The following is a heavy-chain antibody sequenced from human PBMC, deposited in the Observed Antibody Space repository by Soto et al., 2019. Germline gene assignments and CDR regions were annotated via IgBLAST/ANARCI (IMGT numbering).Heavy chain of an antibody. V-gene: IGHV3-21*01. CDR2: ISSSSSYI. CDR3: ARELSGSYYYYGMDV. CDR1: GFTFSSYS. Sequence: EVQLVESGGGLVKPGGSLRLSCAASGFTFSSYSMNWVRQAPGKGLEWVSSISSSSSYIYYADSVKGRCTISRDNAKNSLYLQMNSLRAEDTAVYYCARELSGSYYYYGMDVWGQGTTVTVSS. J-gene: IGHJ6*02. D-gene: IGHD3-10*01.